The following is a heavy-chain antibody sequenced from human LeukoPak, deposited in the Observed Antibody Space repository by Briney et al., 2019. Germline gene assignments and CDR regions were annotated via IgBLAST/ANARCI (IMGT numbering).Heavy chain of an antibody. CDR3: ARRTTGDDY. V-gene: IGHV3-48*03. CDR1: GFTFRNYE. D-gene: IGHD4-17*01. J-gene: IGHJ4*02. Sequence: PGGSLRLSCAASGFTFRNYEMNWVRQAPGRGLEWVSYISSSGLTMYYADSVKGRFTISSDNAKNSLYLQMNSLRAEDTAVYYRARRTTGDDYWGQGTLVTVSS. CDR2: ISSSGLTM.